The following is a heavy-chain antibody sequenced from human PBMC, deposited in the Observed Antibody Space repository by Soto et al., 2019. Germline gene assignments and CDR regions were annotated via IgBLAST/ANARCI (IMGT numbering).Heavy chain of an antibody. V-gene: IGHV3-30-3*01. CDR2: ISYDGSNK. CDR3: AIERHQVSHYYLLAF. CDR1: GFTFSSYA. J-gene: IGHJ6*02. Sequence: GWNLRLSCAASGFTFSSYAMHWVRQAPGKGLEWVTVISYDGSNKFYADSVKGRFTSSRDNSKRTLYLQMNSLRAEDTAVYYCAIERHQVSHYYLLAFRGHGTTVIVSS. D-gene: IGHD1-26*01.